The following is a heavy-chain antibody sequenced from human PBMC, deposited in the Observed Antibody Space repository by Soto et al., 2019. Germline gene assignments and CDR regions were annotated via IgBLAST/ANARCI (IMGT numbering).Heavy chain of an antibody. CDR3: AKHGIAWDQTLSQPNWFDP. J-gene: IGHJ5*02. V-gene: IGHV3-30*18. CDR1: GFTFSNYA. Sequence: QVQLVESGGGVAQPGRSLRLSCAASGFTFSNYAIHWVRQAPGRGLEWVTVISFDGSNKYYADSVKGRFTISRDNSKNTVYLQMNSLRVEDTAVYYCAKHGIAWDQTLSQPNWFDPWGQGTLVTVSS. CDR2: ISFDGSNK. D-gene: IGHD2-2*01.